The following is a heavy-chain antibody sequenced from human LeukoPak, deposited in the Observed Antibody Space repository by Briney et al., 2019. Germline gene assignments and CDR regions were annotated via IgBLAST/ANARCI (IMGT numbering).Heavy chain of an antibody. CDR3: ARDRFSGYDFPFDY. Sequence: ASETLSLTCTVSSGSISSNSYYWGWIRQPPGKGLEWIGSIYYSGSTYYNPSLKSRVTISVDTSKNQFSLKLSSVTAADTAVYYCARDRFSGYDFPFDYWGQGTLVTVSS. CDR1: SGSISSNSYY. CDR2: IYYSGST. V-gene: IGHV4-39*07. J-gene: IGHJ4*02. D-gene: IGHD5-12*01.